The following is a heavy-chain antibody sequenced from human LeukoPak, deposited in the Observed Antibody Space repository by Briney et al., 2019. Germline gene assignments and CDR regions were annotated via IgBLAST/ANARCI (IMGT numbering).Heavy chain of an antibody. Sequence: SVKVSCXASGGTFSSYAINWVRQAPGQGLEWVGRIIPIFGTANYAQKFQGRVTITTDESTSTAYMELSSLRSEDTAVYYCARGVSGYQGYYNMDVWDKGTTVTVSS. CDR3: ARGVSGYQGYYNMDV. D-gene: IGHD3-22*01. J-gene: IGHJ6*03. V-gene: IGHV1-69*05. CDR2: IIPIFGTA. CDR1: GGTFSSYA.